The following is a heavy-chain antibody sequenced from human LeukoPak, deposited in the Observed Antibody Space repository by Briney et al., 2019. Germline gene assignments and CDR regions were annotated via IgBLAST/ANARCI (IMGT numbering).Heavy chain of an antibody. CDR2: INHSGST. V-gene: IGHV4-34*01. CDR1: GGSFSGYY. CDR3: ASQVTTRGNWFDP. Sequence: SETLSLTCAVYGGSFSGYYWSWIRQPPGKGLEWIGEINHSGSTNYNPSLKSRVTISVDTSKNQFSLKLSSVTAADTAVYYCASQVTTRGNWFDPWGQGTLVTVSS. D-gene: IGHD4-17*01. J-gene: IGHJ5*02.